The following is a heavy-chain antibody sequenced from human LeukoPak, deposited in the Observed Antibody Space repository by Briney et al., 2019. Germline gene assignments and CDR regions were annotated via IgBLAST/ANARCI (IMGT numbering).Heavy chain of an antibody. D-gene: IGHD3-10*01. CDR1: GYTFTGYY. Sequence: ASVKVSCKASGYTFTGYYMHWVRQAPGQGLEWMGWINPNSGGTNYAQKFQGRVTMTRDTSISTAYMELSRLRSDDTAVYYCARRKPASMVQGPTGDWFDPWGQGTLVTVSS. V-gene: IGHV1-2*02. CDR3: ARRKPASMVQGPTGDWFDP. J-gene: IGHJ5*02. CDR2: INPNSGGT.